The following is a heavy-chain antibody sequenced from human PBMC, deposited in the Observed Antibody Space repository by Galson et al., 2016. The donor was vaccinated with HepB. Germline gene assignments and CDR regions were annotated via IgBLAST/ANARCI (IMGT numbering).Heavy chain of an antibody. J-gene: IGHJ4*01. CDR2: ISANNGNT. D-gene: IGHD6-19*01. Sequence: SVKVSCKASGYTFTSYGISWVRQAPGQGLEWMGWISANNGNTNYAQKLQGRVTMTIDTLTSTAYLDLRSLRSDDTAVYYCASGGEHWLLNLLIYWGHGTLVTVSS. CDR1: GYTFTSYG. V-gene: IGHV1-18*01. CDR3: ASGGEHWLLNLLIY.